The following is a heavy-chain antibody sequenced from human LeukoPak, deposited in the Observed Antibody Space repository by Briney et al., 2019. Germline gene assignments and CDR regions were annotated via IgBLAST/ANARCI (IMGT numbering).Heavy chain of an antibody. D-gene: IGHD1-7*01. CDR2: INPNSGGT. Sequence: ASVKVSCKASGGTFSSYAISWVRQAPGQGLEWMGRINPNSGGTNYAQKFQGRVTMTRDTSISTAYMELSRLRSGDTAVYYCARVLPSYNWNFYYFDYWGQGTLVTVSS. V-gene: IGHV1-2*06. CDR3: ARVLPSYNWNFYYFDY. J-gene: IGHJ4*02. CDR1: GGTFSSYA.